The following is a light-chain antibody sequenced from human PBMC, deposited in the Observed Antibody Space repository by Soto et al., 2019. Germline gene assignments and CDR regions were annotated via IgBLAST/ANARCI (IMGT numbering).Light chain of an antibody. CDR2: DAS. CDR1: QSISNNY. J-gene: IGKJ2*01. V-gene: IGKV3-20*01. Sequence: ETVLTQSPGTLSLPPGERATLSCRAGQSISNNYLSWYQQKPGQAPRLLIHDASNRATGIPDRFSGSGSGTDFTLTISRLEPEDFAVYYCQWYGISPPEYTFGQGTMLEI. CDR3: QWYGISPPEYT.